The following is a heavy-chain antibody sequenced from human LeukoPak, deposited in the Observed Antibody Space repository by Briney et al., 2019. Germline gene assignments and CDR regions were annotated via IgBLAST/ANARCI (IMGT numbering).Heavy chain of an antibody. J-gene: IGHJ4*02. D-gene: IGHD2-2*01. CDR2: ISYHGSNK. CDR3: AKNTHAYAEIFDY. V-gene: IGHV3-30*18. CDR1: EFTFSSYA. Sequence: SGTSLRLSCAASEFTFSSYAMHWVRQAPGKGLEWVAFISYHGSNKYYADFVKGRFTISRDNSKNTLFLQMNSLRAEDTAVYYCAKNTHAYAEIFDYWGQGTLVTVSS.